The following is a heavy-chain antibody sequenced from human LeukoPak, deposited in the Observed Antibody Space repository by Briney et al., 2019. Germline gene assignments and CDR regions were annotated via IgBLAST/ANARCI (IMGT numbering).Heavy chain of an antibody. V-gene: IGHV1-8*01. Sequence: ASVKVSCKASGYTFTSYDINWVRQATGQGLEWMGWMNPNSGNTGYAQKFQGRVTMTRNTSISTAYMELSSLRSEDTAVYYCARDREMATGDAFDIWGQGTMVTVSS. D-gene: IGHD5-24*01. CDR3: ARDREMATGDAFDI. CDR2: MNPNSGNT. CDR1: GYTFTSYD. J-gene: IGHJ3*02.